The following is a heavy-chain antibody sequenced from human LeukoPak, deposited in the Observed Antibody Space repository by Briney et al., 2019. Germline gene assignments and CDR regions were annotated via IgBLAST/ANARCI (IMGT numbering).Heavy chain of an antibody. J-gene: IGHJ4*02. CDR2: IYYSGST. V-gene: IGHV4-31*03. CDR1: GGSISSGGYY. Sequence: SETLSLTCTVSGGSISSGGYYWSWIRQHPGKGREWIGYIYYSGSTYYNPSLKSRVTISVDTSKNQFSLKLSSVTAADTAVYYCARVSGYNLDYWGQGTLVTVSS. D-gene: IGHD5-12*01. CDR3: ARVSGYNLDY.